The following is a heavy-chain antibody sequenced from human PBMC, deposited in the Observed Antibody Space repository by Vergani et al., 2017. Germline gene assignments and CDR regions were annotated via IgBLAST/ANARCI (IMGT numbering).Heavy chain of an antibody. CDR1: GFTFGDYG. J-gene: IGHJ6*02. CDR2: IGWDGGST. Sequence: EVQLVESGGVVVQPGGSLRLSCAASGFTFGDYGMHWVRQAPGKGLEWVSVIGWDGGSTSYADSVKGRFTISRVDSKSSLFLQMNSLRPEDTAVYYCAKEVVSASIYENGMDVWGQGTTVTVSS. CDR3: AKEVVSASIYENGMDV. D-gene: IGHD2-2*01. V-gene: IGHV3-43D*03.